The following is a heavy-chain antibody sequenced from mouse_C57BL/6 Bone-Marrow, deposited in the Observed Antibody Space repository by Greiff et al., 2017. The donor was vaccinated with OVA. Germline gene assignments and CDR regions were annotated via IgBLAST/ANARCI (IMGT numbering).Heavy chain of an antibody. D-gene: IGHD2-2*01. Sequence: EVQLQQSGPELVKPGASVKISCKASGYTFTDYYMNWVKQSHGKSLEWIGDINPNNGGTSYTQKFKGKATLTVDKSSSTAYMQLRSLTSADSAVYYCARGEVTTGPYAMDYWGQGTSVTVSS. CDR2: INPNNGGT. CDR3: ARGEVTTGPYAMDY. J-gene: IGHJ4*01. CDR1: GYTFTDYY. V-gene: IGHV1-26*01.